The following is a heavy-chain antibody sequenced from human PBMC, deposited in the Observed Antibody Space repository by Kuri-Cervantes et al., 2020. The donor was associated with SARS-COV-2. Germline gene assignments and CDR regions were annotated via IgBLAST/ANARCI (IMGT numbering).Heavy chain of an antibody. D-gene: IGHD4-11*01. J-gene: IGHJ6*02. CDR1: GFTFSSYA. Sequence: GGSLRLSCAASGFTFSSYAMSWVRQAPGKGLEWVSAISGSGGSTYYADSVKGRFTISRDNAKNSLYLQMNGLRAEDTAVYYCASRRLQRGSRSDYYGMDVWGQGTTVTVSS. CDR3: ASRRLQRGSRSDYYGMDV. CDR2: ISGSGGST. V-gene: IGHV3-23*01.